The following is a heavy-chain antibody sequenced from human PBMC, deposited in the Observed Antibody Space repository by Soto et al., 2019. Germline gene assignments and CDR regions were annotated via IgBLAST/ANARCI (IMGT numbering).Heavy chain of an antibody. CDR1: GGTFSSFP. J-gene: IGHJ4*02. D-gene: IGHD4-17*01. Sequence: SVKVSCKDSGGTFSSFPIHWVRQAPEQRLEWVRSIVPLYPTANYAQKFRGRVTITADDSTDTTYMELSSLRSEDTAVYYCTSYAYGDFDDWGQGTLVTVSS. CDR3: TSYAYGDFDD. CDR2: IVPLYPTA. V-gene: IGHV1-69*13.